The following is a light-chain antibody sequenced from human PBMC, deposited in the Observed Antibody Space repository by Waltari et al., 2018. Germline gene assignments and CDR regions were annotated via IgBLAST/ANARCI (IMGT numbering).Light chain of an antibody. V-gene: IGLV2-8*01. Sequence: QSALTQPPSASGSPGQSVTISCTATSSDVSGYNYVSWYQQHPGKAPKLMIYEVSKRPSGVPDRFSGSKSGNTASLTVSGLQAEDEADYYCSSYAGTNSVVFGGGTKLTVL. J-gene: IGLJ2*01. CDR1: SSDVSGYNY. CDR3: SSYAGTNSVV. CDR2: EVS.